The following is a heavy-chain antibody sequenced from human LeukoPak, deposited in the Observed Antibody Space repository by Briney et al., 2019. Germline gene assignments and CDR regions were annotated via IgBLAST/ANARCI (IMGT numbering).Heavy chain of an antibody. CDR2: ITSSSIYI. V-gene: IGHV3-21*01. J-gene: IGHJ3*02. Sequence: PGGSLRLSCAASGFTFSRNTMNGVGQAPGKGLEGGSYITSSSIYIYYAHSVNGRFPISRDNAKNSLSLQMNSLRAEDTAVYYCARKMKTGDRVGTFDIWGQGTMVTVSS. D-gene: IGHD1-1*01. CDR3: ARKMKTGDRVGTFDI. CDR1: GFTFSRNT.